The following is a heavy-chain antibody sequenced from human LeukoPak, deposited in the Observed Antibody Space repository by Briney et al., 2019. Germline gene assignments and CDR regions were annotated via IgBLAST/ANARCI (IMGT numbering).Heavy chain of an antibody. D-gene: IGHD3-16*02. CDR3: ARDRITFGGVIVPGRHDY. Sequence: ASVKVSCKASGYTFASYGISWVRQAAGHGLEWMGWISAYNGNTNYAQKLQGRVTMTTDTSTSTAYMELRSLRSDDTAVYYCARDRITFGGVIVPGRHDYWGQGTLVTVSS. J-gene: IGHJ4*02. CDR1: GYTFASYG. CDR2: ISAYNGNT. V-gene: IGHV1-18*01.